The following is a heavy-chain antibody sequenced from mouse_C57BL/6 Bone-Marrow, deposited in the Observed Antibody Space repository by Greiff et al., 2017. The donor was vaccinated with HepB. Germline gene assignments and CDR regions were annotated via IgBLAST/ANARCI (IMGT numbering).Heavy chain of an antibody. CDR3: ARYGWLLCPWYFDV. J-gene: IGHJ1*03. V-gene: IGHV1-4*01. D-gene: IGHD2-3*01. CDR2: INPSSGYT. CDR1: GYTFTSYT. Sequence: VQGVESGAELARPGASVKMSCKASGYTFTSYTMHWVKQRPGQGLEWIGYINPSSGYTKYNQKFKDKATLTADKSSSTAYMQLSSLTSEDSAVYYCARYGWLLCPWYFDVWGTGTTVTVSS.